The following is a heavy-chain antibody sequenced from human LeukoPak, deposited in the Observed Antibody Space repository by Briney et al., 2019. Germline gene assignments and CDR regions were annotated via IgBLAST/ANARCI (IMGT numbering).Heavy chain of an antibody. CDR2: IYYSGST. CDR3: ARVVGATQFDY. D-gene: IGHD1-26*01. CDR1: GGSISSGDYY. Sequence: PSETLSLTCTVSGGSISSGDYYWSWIRQPPGKGLEWIGYIYYSGSTYYNPSLKSRVTISVDTSKNQFSLKLSSVTAADTAVYYCARVVGATQFDYWGQGTLVTVSS. J-gene: IGHJ4*02. V-gene: IGHV4-30-4*02.